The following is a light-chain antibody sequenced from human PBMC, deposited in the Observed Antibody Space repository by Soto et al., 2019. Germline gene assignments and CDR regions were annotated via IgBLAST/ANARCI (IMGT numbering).Light chain of an antibody. V-gene: IGKV1-5*03. CDR1: QSISNW. Sequence: DIQMTQSPSTLSASVGDRVTITCRASQSISNWLAWYPQKPGKAPKLLIYKASTLESGVPSRFSGSGSGTEFTLTISSLQPDDVETDYCQQSYSTPWTFGQGTKVDI. CDR2: KAS. CDR3: QQSYSTPWT. J-gene: IGKJ1*01.